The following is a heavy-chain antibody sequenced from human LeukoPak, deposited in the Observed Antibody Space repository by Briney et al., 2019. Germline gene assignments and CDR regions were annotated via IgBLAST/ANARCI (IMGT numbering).Heavy chain of an antibody. CDR2: ISGSGGST. J-gene: IGHJ4*02. CDR3: SRARWYSSDY. CDR1: GFTFSSFS. V-gene: IGHV3-23*01. Sequence: GGSLRLSCAASGFTFSSFSMNWVRQAPGKGLEWVSVISGSGGSTYYADSVKGRFTISRDNSKSTLYLQMNSLRAEDTAVYYCSRARWYSSDYWGQGTLVTVSS. D-gene: IGHD5-24*01.